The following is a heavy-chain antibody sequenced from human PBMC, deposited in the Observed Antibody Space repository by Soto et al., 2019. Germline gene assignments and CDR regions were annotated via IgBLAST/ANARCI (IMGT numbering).Heavy chain of an antibody. CDR2: ISFNSGTI. J-gene: IGHJ3*02. CDR3: AKDNDSSGWLRGAFDI. V-gene: IGHV3-9*01. CDR1: GFNFDDYA. D-gene: IGHD6-19*01. Sequence: EVQLVESGGGLVQPGRSLRLSCAASGFNFDDYAMHWVRQAPGKGLEWVSGISFNSGTITYAGSVKGRFTISRDNAKNYLYLEMNSLRAEDTAFYYCAKDNDSSGWLRGAFDIWGQGTMVTVSS.